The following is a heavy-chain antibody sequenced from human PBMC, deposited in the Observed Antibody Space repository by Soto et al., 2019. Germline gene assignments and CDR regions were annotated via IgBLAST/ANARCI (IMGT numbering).Heavy chain of an antibody. CDR2: IDPTDSYT. CDR1: GYSFSSYW. CDR3: GRHRDYGDYYGPFAAMDV. Sequence: AGESLKISCKGSGYSFSSYWISWVRQMPGKGLEWMGRIDPTDSYTNYRPSFQGHVTISVDKYISTAYLQWSSLKASDTAMYYCGRHRDYGDYYGPFAAMDVWGQGTTVTVSS. J-gene: IGHJ6*02. V-gene: IGHV5-10-1*01. D-gene: IGHD4-17*01.